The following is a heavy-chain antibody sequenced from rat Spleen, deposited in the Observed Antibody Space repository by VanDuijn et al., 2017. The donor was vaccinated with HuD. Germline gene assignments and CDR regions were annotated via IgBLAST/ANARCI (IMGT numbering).Heavy chain of an antibody. CDR2: VWGDGDT. Sequence: QVQLKESGPGLVQPSQTLSLTCTVSGFSLTSYHVHWVRQPPGKGREWMGVVWGDGDTSYNSGLKSRLTITRDTSKSQVFLKMDSLQTEDTATYYCARCVMYTTDYYYVRVMDAWGQGASVTVSS. J-gene: IGHJ4*01. CDR3: ARCVMYTTDYYYVRVMDA. V-gene: IGHV2-32*01. D-gene: IGHD1-6*01. CDR1: GFSLTSYH.